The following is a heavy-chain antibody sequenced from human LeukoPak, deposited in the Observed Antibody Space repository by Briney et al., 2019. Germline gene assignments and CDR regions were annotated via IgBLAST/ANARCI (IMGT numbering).Heavy chain of an antibody. D-gene: IGHD6-13*01. CDR3: AKDSSSWFWFDP. V-gene: IGHV3-23*01. J-gene: IGHJ5*02. Sequence: PGGSLRLSCATSGFTFMNYAMSWVRQAPGKGLEWVSAISGSGGSTYYADSVKGRFTISRDNSKNTLYLQMNSLRAEDTAVYYCAKDSSSWFWFDPWGQGTLVTVSS. CDR2: ISGSGGST. CDR1: GFTFMNYA.